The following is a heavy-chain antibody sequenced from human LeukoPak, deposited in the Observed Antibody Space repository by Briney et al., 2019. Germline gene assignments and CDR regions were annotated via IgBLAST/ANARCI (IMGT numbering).Heavy chain of an antibody. J-gene: IGHJ4*02. Sequence: PGGSLRLSCAASGFTFSSYEMNWVRQAPGKGLEWVSYISSSGSTIYYADSVKGRFTISRDNAKNSLYLQMNNLRAEDTAVYYCARDRQWLARGDYWGQGTLVTVSS. D-gene: IGHD6-19*01. CDR2: ISSSGSTI. CDR1: GFTFSSYE. CDR3: ARDRQWLARGDY. V-gene: IGHV3-48*03.